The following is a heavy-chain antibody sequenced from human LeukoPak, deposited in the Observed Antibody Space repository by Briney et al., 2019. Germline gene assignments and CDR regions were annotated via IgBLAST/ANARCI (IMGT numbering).Heavy chain of an antibody. Sequence: SETLSLTCAVYGGSFSGYYWSWIRQPPGKGLEWIGEINHSGSTNYNPPLKNRVTISVDTSKNQFSLKLSSVTAADTAVYYCASRPVGATAYYYYGMDVWGQGTTVTVSS. D-gene: IGHD1-26*01. V-gene: IGHV4-34*01. CDR3: ASRPVGATAYYYYGMDV. CDR1: GGSFSGYY. CDR2: INHSGST. J-gene: IGHJ6*02.